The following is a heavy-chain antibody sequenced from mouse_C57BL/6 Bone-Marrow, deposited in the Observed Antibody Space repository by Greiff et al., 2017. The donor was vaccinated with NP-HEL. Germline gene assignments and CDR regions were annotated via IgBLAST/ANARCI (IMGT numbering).Heavy chain of an antibody. J-gene: IGHJ4*01. CDR1: GYTFTSYW. V-gene: IGHV1-64*01. CDR3: ARGLLWLRRRDYYAMDY. CDR2: IHPNSGST. Sequence: VQLQQPGAELVKPGASVKLSCKASGYTFTSYWIHWVKQRPGQGLEWIGMIHPNSGSTNYNEKFKSTSTLTVDKSSSTAYMQLSSLTSEDSAVYYCARGLLWLRRRDYYAMDYWGQGTSVTVSS. D-gene: IGHD2-2*01.